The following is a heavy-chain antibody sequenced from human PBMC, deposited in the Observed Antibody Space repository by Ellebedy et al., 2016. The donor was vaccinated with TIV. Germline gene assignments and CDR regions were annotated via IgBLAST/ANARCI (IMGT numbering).Heavy chain of an antibody. J-gene: IGHJ4*02. CDR3: ARDRGDFSGSIYYDVVDY. Sequence: GGSLRLSXAASGFTFGNDWMYWVRQAPGQGLEWVSNIKGGGSVTHYMDSVVGRFTISRDNAKNTLYLQMNSRGGADTAVYYCARDRGDFSGSIYYDVVDYWGQGTLLTVSS. CDR2: IKGGGSVT. V-gene: IGHV3-7*01. CDR1: GFTFGNDW. D-gene: IGHD2-15*01.